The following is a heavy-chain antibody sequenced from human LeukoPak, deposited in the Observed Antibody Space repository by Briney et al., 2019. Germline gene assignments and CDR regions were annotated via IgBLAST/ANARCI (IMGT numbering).Heavy chain of an antibody. CDR2: IIPIFGTA. CDR3: ARDSPDCSGGSCYPAY. CDR1: GGTFSSYA. D-gene: IGHD2-15*01. J-gene: IGHJ4*02. Sequence: SVKVSCTASGGTFSSYAISWVRQAPGQGLEWMGGIIPIFGTANYAQKFQGRVTITADESTSTAYMELSSLRSEDTAVYYCARDSPDCSGGSCYPAYWGQGTLVTVSS. V-gene: IGHV1-69*01.